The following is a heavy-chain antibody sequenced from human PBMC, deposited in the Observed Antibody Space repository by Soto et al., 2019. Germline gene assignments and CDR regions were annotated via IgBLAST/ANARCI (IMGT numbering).Heavy chain of an antibody. V-gene: IGHV1-69*13. CDR2: IIPVFGTP. CDR1: GGIFSNFV. D-gene: IGHD3-22*01. CDR3: ASPGYDSSAYFPNPH. J-gene: IGHJ4*02. Sequence: SVKVSCKASGGIFSNFVITWVRQAPGHGLEWMGQIIPVFGTPNYTQMFQGRVTITADESTSTAYMELSSLRSDDTAVYYCASPGYDSSAYFPNPHCGQGTLVTVSS.